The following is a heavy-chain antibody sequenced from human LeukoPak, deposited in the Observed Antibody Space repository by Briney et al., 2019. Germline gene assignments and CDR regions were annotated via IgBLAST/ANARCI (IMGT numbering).Heavy chain of an antibody. CDR3: AREDYYDSSGYSLFDY. J-gene: IGHJ4*02. Sequence: SVKVSCKASGGTFSSYAISWVRQAPGHGLEWMGGIIPIFGTANYAQKSQGRVTITTDQSTSTAYMELSSLRSEDTAVYYCAREDYYDSSGYSLFDYWGQGTLVTVSS. CDR2: IIPIFGTA. CDR1: GGTFSSYA. V-gene: IGHV1-69*05. D-gene: IGHD3-22*01.